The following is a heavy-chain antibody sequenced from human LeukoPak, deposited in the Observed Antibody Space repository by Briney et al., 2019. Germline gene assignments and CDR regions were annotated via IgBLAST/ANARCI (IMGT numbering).Heavy chain of an antibody. CDR2: INHSGST. J-gene: IGHJ3*02. CDR1: GGSFSGYY. V-gene: IGHV4-34*01. CDR3: ARGSPLAQGDI. Sequence: SETLSLTRAVYGGSFSGYYWSWIRQPPGKGLEWIGEINHSGSTNYNPSLKSRVTISVDTSKNQFSLKLSSVTAADTAVYYCARGSPLAQGDIWGQGTMVTVSS.